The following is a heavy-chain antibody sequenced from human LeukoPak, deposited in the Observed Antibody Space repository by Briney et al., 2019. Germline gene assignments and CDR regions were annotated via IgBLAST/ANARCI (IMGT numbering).Heavy chain of an antibody. Sequence: SETLSLTCTVSGDSMSSDYWSWIPQPAGKGLEWIGRIYSGGNTNYNPSLTGRVTMSVDKSKNQFSLRLSSVTAADTAVYYYARGPYGSISYAIDYWGQGTLVTVSS. J-gene: IGHJ4*02. CDR2: IYSGGNT. D-gene: IGHD6-13*01. V-gene: IGHV4-4*07. CDR1: GDSMSSDY. CDR3: ARGPYGSISYAIDY.